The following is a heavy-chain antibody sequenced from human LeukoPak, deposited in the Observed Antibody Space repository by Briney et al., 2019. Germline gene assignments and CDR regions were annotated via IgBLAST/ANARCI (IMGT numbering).Heavy chain of an antibody. J-gene: IGHJ5*02. CDR1: GGSISSGYYY. V-gene: IGHV4-30-4*01. CDR2: IYYGGT. CDR3: ASMHSSSWYRGFDP. Sequence: SETLSLTCTVSGGSISSGYYYWSWIRQPPGKGLEYTGYIYYGGTYYNPSLKSRVTISVDTSKNQFSLKLSSVTAADTAVYYCASMHSSSWYRGFDPWGQGTLVTVSS. D-gene: IGHD6-13*01.